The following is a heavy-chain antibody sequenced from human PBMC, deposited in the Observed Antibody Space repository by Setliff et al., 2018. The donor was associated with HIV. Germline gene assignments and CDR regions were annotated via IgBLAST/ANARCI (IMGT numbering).Heavy chain of an antibody. CDR2: IDPNSGGT. D-gene: IGHD2-2*01. Sequence: ASVKVSCKASGYTLGGNYMHWVRQAPGQGLEWMGWIDPNSGGTNYAQKFEGRVTMTRDTTVNTVYIEVSSLRSDDTAVYYCARRPIFYHLLLDAFDIWGQGTMVTVSS. CDR1: GYTLGGNY. CDR3: ARRPIFYHLLLDAFDI. V-gene: IGHV1-2*02. J-gene: IGHJ3*02.